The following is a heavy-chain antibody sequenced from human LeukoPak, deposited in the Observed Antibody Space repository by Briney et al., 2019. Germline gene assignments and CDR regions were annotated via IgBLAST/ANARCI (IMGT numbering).Heavy chain of an antibody. CDR2: IYYSGST. CDR1: GDSVSSGSYY. V-gene: IGHV4-61*01. CDR3: AKCGYYYYQYYFYH. Sequence: PSETLSLTCTVSGDSVSSGSYYWRWIRQPPGKGLEWNGYIYYSGSTNYNPSIKSRVTISVDTSKNQFSLKLNSVTAADTAVYYCAKCGYYYYQYYFYHWGQGTLVTVSP. J-gene: IGHJ4*02. D-gene: IGHD3-22*01.